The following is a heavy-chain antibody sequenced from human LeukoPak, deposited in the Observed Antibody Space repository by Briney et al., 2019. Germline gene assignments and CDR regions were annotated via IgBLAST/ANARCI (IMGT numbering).Heavy chain of an antibody. CDR1: GGSISSYY. J-gene: IGHJ5*02. D-gene: IGHD2-8*02. Sequence: SETLSLTCTVSGGSISSYYWSWIRQPPGKGLEWIGYIYYSGSTNYNPSLKSRVTISVDTSKSQFSLKLSSVTAADTAVYYCARSTAGGWFDPWGQGTLVTVSS. CDR3: ARSTAGGWFDP. V-gene: IGHV4-59*01. CDR2: IYYSGST.